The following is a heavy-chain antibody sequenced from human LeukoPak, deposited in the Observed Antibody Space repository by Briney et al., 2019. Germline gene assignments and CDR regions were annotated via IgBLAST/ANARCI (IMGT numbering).Heavy chain of an antibody. D-gene: IGHD6-13*01. CDR1: GGSFSGYY. CDR3: ARGYRSSWSPY. J-gene: IGHJ4*02. V-gene: IGHV4-34*01. CDR2: INHSGST. Sequence: SETLSLTCAVYGGSFSGYYRSWIRQPPGKGLEWIGEINHSGSTNYNPSLKGRAIISVDTSKNQFSLKLSSVTAADTAVYYCARGYRSSWSPYWGQGTLVTVSS.